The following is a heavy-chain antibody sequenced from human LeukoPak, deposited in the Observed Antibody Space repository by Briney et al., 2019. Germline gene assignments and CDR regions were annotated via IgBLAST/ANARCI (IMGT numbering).Heavy chain of an antibody. CDR3: ARAPKAVAGRLNLYYFDY. Sequence: APVKVSCKASGYTFTSYDINWVRQATGQGLEWMGWMNPNSGNTGYAQKFQGRVTMTRNTSISTAYMELSSLRSEDTAVYYCARAPKAVAGRLNLYYFDYWGQGTLVTVSS. V-gene: IGHV1-8*01. CDR2: MNPNSGNT. J-gene: IGHJ4*02. CDR1: GYTFTSYD. D-gene: IGHD6-19*01.